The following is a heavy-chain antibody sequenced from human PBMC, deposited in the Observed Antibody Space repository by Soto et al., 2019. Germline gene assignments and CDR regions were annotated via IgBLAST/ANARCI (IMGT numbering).Heavy chain of an antibody. D-gene: IGHD2-15*01. Sequence: GGSLRLSCVGSGFTFGNYAMSWVRQAPGKGLEWVSSITGIDGRTYYADSVKGRFTISRDNPKNTLYLQMNNLRAEDTAMFYCAKDRGPYCSGGICYPPSWFDPWGQGTQITVSS. CDR3: AKDRGPYCSGGICYPPSWFDP. V-gene: IGHV3-23*01. CDR1: GFTFGNYA. J-gene: IGHJ5*02. CDR2: ITGIDGRT.